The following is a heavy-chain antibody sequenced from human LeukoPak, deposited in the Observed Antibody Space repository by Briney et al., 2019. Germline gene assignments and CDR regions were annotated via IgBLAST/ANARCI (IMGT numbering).Heavy chain of an antibody. CDR3: ARGFWSGYYTPFDY. Sequence: GGSLRLSCAASGFTFSSYPMNWVRQAPGKGLEWVSYISYSSSTVYYADSVKGRFTISRDNAKHSVALQMNSLTIEDTAVYYCARGFWSGYYTPFDYWGQGTLVTVSS. J-gene: IGHJ4*02. D-gene: IGHD3-3*01. CDR1: GFTFSSYP. V-gene: IGHV3-48*03. CDR2: ISYSSSTV.